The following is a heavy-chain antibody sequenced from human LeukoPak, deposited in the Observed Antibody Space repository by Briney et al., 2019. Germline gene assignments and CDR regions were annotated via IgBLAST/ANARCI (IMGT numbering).Heavy chain of an antibody. CDR2: IYYSGST. V-gene: IGHV4-59*01. Sequence: SETLSLTCTVSGGSISSYYWSWIRQPPGKGLEWIGYIYYSGSTNYNPSLKSRVTISVDTSKNQFSLRLSSVTAADTAVYYCARVATDAFDIWGQGTMVTVSS. CDR3: ARVATDAFDI. CDR1: GGSISSYY. D-gene: IGHD5-12*01. J-gene: IGHJ3*02.